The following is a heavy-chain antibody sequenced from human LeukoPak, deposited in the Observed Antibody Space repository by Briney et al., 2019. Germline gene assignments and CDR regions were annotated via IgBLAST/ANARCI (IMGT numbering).Heavy chain of an antibody. CDR1: GYSISSGYY. CDR3: ARFSDGDYYFDY. D-gene: IGHD4-17*01. J-gene: IGHJ4*02. CDR2: IYHSGST. V-gene: IGHV4-38-2*02. Sequence: SETLSLTCTVSGYSISSGYYWGWIRQPPGKGLEWIGSIYHSGSTYYNPSPKSRVTMSADTSKNQFSLKLNSVTAADTAVYYCARFSDGDYYFDYWGQGILVTVSS.